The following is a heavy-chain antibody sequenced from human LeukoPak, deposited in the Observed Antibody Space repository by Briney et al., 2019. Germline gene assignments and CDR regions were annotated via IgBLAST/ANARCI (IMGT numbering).Heavy chain of an antibody. CDR1: GYIFTSYD. J-gene: IGHJ6*03. CDR3: ARGPDYDLLTGYPDYYYYSMDV. V-gene: IGHV1-8*01. Sequence: ASVKVSCKASGYIFTSYDINWVRQATGQGLEWMGWMNPNSGDTGYAQTFLGRVTLTRDTSISTAYMELSSLRSEDTAVYCCARGPDYDLLTGYPDYYYYSMDVWGKGTTVTVSS. D-gene: IGHD3-9*01. CDR2: MNPNSGDT.